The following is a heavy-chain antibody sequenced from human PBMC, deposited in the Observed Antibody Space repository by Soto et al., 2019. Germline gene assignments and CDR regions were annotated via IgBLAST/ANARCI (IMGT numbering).Heavy chain of an antibody. D-gene: IGHD3-22*01. J-gene: IGHJ4*02. V-gene: IGHV3-23*01. CDR2: VSANGRNT. CDR3: AKDLSSLGWLALGAPFDS. Sequence: EVNLLESGGDVVQPGGFLRLSCAASGFTFSSYAMNWVRQAPGKGLEWVSSVSANGRNTYYADSVKGRFTVSRDKSKNALFLQLDSLRVEDTAIYYCAKDLSSLGWLALGAPFDSWGPGTLVTVSS. CDR1: GFTFSSYA.